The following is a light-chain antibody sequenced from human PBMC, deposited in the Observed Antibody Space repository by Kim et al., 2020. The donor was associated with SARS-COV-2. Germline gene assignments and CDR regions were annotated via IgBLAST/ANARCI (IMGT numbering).Light chain of an antibody. J-gene: IGLJ3*02. Sequence: QAGLTQPPSVSKGLRQTATLTCTGNNNNVGYEGAAWLQQHQGHPPKLLSYRNNNRPSGISERLSASRSGNTASLTITGLLPEDEADYYCSAWDSSLSAWVFGGGTQLTVL. CDR2: RNN. CDR3: SAWDSSLSAWV. V-gene: IGLV10-54*01. CDR1: NNNVGYEG.